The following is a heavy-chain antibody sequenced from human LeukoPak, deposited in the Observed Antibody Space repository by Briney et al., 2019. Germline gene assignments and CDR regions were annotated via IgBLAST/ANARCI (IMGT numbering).Heavy chain of an antibody. J-gene: IGHJ6*02. D-gene: IGHD3-10*01. CDR2: IWYDGSNK. Sequence: GGSLRLSCEASGFTFSRSAMTWVRQAPGKGLEWVAVIWYDGSNKYYADSVKGRFTISRDNSKNTLYLQMNSLRAEDTAVYYCAKGVRIYYYYGMDVWGQGTTVTVSS. V-gene: IGHV3-33*06. CDR3: AKGVRIYYYYGMDV. CDR1: GFTFSRSA.